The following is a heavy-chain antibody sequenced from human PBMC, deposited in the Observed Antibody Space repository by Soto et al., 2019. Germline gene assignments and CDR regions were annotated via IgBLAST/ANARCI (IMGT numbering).Heavy chain of an antibody. CDR3: AKGRGGSGSLTPRVDF. V-gene: IGHV3-23*01. Sequence: EVQLLDSGGGLVQPGGSLRLSCAASGFTFNNYAMTWVRQAPGKGLEWVSAISGGGDTTSYADSVKGRFTVSRDGSKNTLNLQMSRLRAEDTAVYYCAKGRGGSGSLTPRVDFWGQGTLVTVSS. CDR2: ISGGGDTT. J-gene: IGHJ4*02. CDR1: GFTFNNYA. D-gene: IGHD3-10*01.